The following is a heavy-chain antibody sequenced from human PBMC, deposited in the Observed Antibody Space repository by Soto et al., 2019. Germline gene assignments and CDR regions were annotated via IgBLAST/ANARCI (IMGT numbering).Heavy chain of an antibody. J-gene: IGHJ3*02. V-gene: IGHV4-31*03. CDR2: IYYSGST. CDR1: GGSISSGGYY. Sequence: PSETLSLTCTVSGGSISSGGYYWSWIRQHPGKGLEWIGYIYYSGSTYYNPSLKSRVTISVDTSKNQFSLKLSSVTAADTAVCYCAREGASIRNYDYVWGSYRPNDAFDIWGQGTMVTVSS. D-gene: IGHD3-16*02. CDR3: AREGASIRNYDYVWGSYRPNDAFDI.